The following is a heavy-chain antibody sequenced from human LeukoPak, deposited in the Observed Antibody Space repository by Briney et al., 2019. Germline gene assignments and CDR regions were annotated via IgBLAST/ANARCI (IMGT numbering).Heavy chain of an antibody. Sequence: GASVKVSCKASGYTFTGYYIHWVRQAPGQGLEWMGWINPNSGGTNYARKFQGRVTMTRDTSISTAYMELSRLRSDDTAVYYCARAQSPFWPDYWGQGTLVTVSS. CDR1: GYTFTGYY. CDR3: ARAQSPFWPDY. CDR2: INPNSGGT. J-gene: IGHJ4*02. D-gene: IGHD3-3*01. V-gene: IGHV1-2*02.